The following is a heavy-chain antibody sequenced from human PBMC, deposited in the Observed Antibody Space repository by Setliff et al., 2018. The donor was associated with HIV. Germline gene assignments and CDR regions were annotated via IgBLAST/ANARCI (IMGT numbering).Heavy chain of an antibody. J-gene: IGHJ3*02. CDR2: TYYIGNT. D-gene: IGHD3-3*01. CDR3: ARVPRITTLRNAFDI. V-gene: IGHV4-31*03. CDR1: GGSISGGGYY. Sequence: PSETLSLTCTVSGGSISGGGYYWSWIRQHPGKGLDWIGNTYYIGNTDYNPSLKSRVTISIDTSKNQFSLKLSSVTAADTAIYYCARVPRITTLRNAFDIWGQGTMVTVSS.